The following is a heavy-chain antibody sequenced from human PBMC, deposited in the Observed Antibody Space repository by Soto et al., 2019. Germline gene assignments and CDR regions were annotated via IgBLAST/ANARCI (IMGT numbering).Heavy chain of an antibody. Sequence: QVQLQQWGAGLLKPSETLSLTCAVYGGSFSGYYWSWIRQPPGKGLEWIGEINHSGSTNYNPSLKSRVTISVDTSNNQFSLKLSSVTAADTAVYYCARAVDYYDSSGYYNGMDVWGQGTTVTVSS. D-gene: IGHD3-22*01. J-gene: IGHJ6*02. CDR1: GGSFSGYY. CDR3: ARAVDYYDSSGYYNGMDV. V-gene: IGHV4-34*01. CDR2: INHSGST.